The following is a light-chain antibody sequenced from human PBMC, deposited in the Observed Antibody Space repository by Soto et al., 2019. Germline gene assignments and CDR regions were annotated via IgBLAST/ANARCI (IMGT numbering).Light chain of an antibody. J-gene: IGKJ4*01. CDR2: DAS. CDR3: QQYDNYPLT. Sequence: IQMTQSPSTRSSSFGDRVTITWRASHSINNWLAWYQQKPGKAPKLLSYDASSLESGVPSRFSGGGSGTEVTLTISNLHTDEVATYYCQQYDNYPLTFGGGTKWIS. CDR1: HSINNW. V-gene: IGKV1-5*01.